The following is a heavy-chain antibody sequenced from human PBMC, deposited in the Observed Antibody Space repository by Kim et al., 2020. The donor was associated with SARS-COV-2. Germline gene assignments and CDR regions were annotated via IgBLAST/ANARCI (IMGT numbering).Heavy chain of an antibody. J-gene: IGHJ4*02. D-gene: IGHD1-26*01. CDR3: ARVNLGGSLTSGFDY. CDR1: GGSISSSSYY. CDR2: IYYSGST. V-gene: IGHV4-39*07. Sequence: SETLSLTCTVSGGSISSSSYYWGWIRQPPGKGLEWIGSIYYSGSTYYNPSLKSRVTISVDTSKNQFSLKLSSVTAADTAVYYCARVNLGGSLTSGFDYWGQGTLVTVSS.